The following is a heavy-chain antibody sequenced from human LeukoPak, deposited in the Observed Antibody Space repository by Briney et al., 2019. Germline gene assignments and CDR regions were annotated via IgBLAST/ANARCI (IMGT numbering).Heavy chain of an antibody. D-gene: IGHD6-13*01. CDR1: GFTFSSYG. CDR3: AEDHSSSWYADYYYYYMDV. J-gene: IGHJ6*03. V-gene: IGHV3-30*02. Sequence: PGGSLRLSCAASGFTFSSYGMHWVRQAPGKGLEWVAFIRYDGSNKYYADSVKGRFTISRDNSKNTLYLQMNSLRAEDTAVYYCAEDHSSSWYADYYYYYMDVWGKGTTVTISS. CDR2: IRYDGSNK.